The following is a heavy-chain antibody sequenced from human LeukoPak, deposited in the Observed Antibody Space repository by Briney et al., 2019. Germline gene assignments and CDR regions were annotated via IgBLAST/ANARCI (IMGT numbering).Heavy chain of an antibody. CDR3: AGGYSYGYNYFGY. CDR1: DGSISSSSYY. J-gene: IGHJ4*02. V-gene: IGHV4-61*01. Sequence: PSETLSLTCTVSDGSISSSSYYLSWIRQPPGKGPEWIGYIDYSGSTNYNPSLKSRVTMSVDTSKNQFSLKLSSVTAADTTVYSCAGGYSYGYNYFGYWGQGTLVTVSS. CDR2: IDYSGST. D-gene: IGHD5-18*01.